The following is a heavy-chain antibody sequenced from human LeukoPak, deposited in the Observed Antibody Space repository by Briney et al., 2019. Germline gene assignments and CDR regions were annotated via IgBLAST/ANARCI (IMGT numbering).Heavy chain of an antibody. Sequence: PGGSLRLSCGASGFTFSTYSMNWVRQAPGKGLEWVSYISSSSSTIYYADSVKGRFTVSRDNAQNSLYLQMDSLRDEDTAVYYCARDQFSSGWYTDYWGQGTLVTVSS. CDR2: ISSSSSTI. CDR3: ARDQFSSGWYTDY. CDR1: GFTFSTYS. J-gene: IGHJ4*02. V-gene: IGHV3-48*02. D-gene: IGHD6-19*01.